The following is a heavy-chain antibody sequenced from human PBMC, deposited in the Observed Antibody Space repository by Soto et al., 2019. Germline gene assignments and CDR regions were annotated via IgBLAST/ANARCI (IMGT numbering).Heavy chain of an antibody. D-gene: IGHD3-16*02. CDR1: RFTFSDYS. Sequence: QVQLVESGGGLVKPGGSLRLSCAASRFTFSDYSMSWIRQAPGRGPEWVSYISTSGSTIFYADSVKGRFTISRDNTMSSLSLQMNSLRVEDAAIYSCAREGPRNGTYLFDYWGQGTPVTVSS. J-gene: IGHJ4*02. V-gene: IGHV3-11*01. CDR2: ISTSGSTI. CDR3: AREGPRNGTYLFDY.